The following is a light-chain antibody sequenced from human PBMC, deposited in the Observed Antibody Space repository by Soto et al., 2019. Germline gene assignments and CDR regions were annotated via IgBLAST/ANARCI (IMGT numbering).Light chain of an antibody. V-gene: IGKV3-15*01. CDR2: GAS. Sequence: EIVMTQSQATLSVSPGERATLSCRASQSVSSNLAWYQQKPGQAPRLLIYGASTRATGIPARFSGSGSGTEFTLTISSLQSEDFAFYYCQQYNNWPPWTFGQGTKVEIK. J-gene: IGKJ1*01. CDR3: QQYNNWPPWT. CDR1: QSVSSN.